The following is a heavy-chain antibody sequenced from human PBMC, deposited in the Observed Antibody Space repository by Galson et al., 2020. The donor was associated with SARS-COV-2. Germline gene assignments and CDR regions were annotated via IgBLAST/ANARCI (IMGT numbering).Heavy chain of an antibody. CDR1: GYTFTGYY. V-gene: IGHV1-2*02. D-gene: IGHD6-13*01. CDR3: ARSRLGLYSSTWYANFQH. CDR2: INPNSGGT. Sequence: ASVKVSCKASGYTFTGYYMHWVRQAPGQGLEWMGWINPNSGGTTYVQKFQGRVTMTRDTSITTAYMELSRLRSDDTAVYYCARSRLGLYSSTWYANFQHWGQGTLVTVSS. J-gene: IGHJ1*01.